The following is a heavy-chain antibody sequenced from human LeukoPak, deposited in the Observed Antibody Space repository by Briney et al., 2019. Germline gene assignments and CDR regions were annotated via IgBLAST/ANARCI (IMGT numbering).Heavy chain of an antibody. CDR2: FYSGGNT. J-gene: IGHJ4*02. D-gene: IGHD6-19*01. V-gene: IGHV3-53*01. Sequence: ETLSLTCAVYGGSFSGYYWSWIRQPPGKGLEWVSAFYSGGNTYYAGSVKGRFIISRDSSKNTLYLQMNHLRPEDTAMYYCAKLPSSGWLDYWGQGTLVTVSS. CDR3: AKLPSSGWLDY. CDR1: GGSFSGYY.